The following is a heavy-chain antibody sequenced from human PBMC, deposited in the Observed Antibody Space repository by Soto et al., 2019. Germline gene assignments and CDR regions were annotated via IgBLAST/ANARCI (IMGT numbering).Heavy chain of an antibody. CDR3: ASVQHPAYFDN. V-gene: IGHV4-39*01. Sequence: PSETLSLTCTVSGGSISSSSYYWGWIRQPPGKGLEWIGSIYYSGSTYYNPSLKSRVTISVDTSKNQFSLKLSSVTAADTAVYYCASVQHPAYFDNWGQRTPVTVSS. CDR2: IYYSGST. J-gene: IGHJ4*02. CDR1: GGSISSSSYY.